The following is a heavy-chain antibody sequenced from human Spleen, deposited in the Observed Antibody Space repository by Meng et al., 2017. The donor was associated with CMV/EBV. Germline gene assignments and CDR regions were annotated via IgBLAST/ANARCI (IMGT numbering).Heavy chain of an antibody. CDR3: ARGYDSSGYDHLYYYYAMDV. J-gene: IGHJ6*02. V-gene: IGHV4-31*03. CDR1: GGSISSGGYY. Sequence: LRLSCTVSGGSISSGGYYWSWIRQHPGKGLEWIGYIYYSGSTYYNPSLKSRVTISVDTSKNQFSLKLSSVTAADTAVYYCARGYDSSGYDHLYYYYAMDVWGQGTTVTVSS. D-gene: IGHD3-22*01. CDR2: IYYSGST.